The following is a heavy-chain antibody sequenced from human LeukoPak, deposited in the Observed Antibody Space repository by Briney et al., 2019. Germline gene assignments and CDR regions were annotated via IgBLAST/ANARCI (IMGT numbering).Heavy chain of an antibody. CDR3: ARGVRGVITHFDY. CDR2: IIPIFATA. J-gene: IGHJ4*02. V-gene: IGHV1-69*13. D-gene: IGHD3-10*01. CDR1: GGTFSSYA. Sequence: SVKVSCKASGGTFSSYAISWVRQAPGQGLEWMGGIIPIFATANYAQKFQGRVTITADESTSTAYMELGSLRSEDTAVYYCARGVRGVITHFDYWGQGTLVTVSS.